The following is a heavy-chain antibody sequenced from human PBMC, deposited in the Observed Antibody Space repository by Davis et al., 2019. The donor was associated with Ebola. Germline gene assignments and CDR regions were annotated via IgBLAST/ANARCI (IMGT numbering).Heavy chain of an antibody. CDR1: GFTFSSYS. CDR2: ISSSSSYI. J-gene: IGHJ6*02. V-gene: IGHV3-21*01. D-gene: IGHD2-15*01. CDR3: AGAPHCGGGICQGYHYHGMDV. Sequence: GESLKISCAASGFTFSSYSMNWVRQAPGKGLEWVSSISSSSSYIYYADSVKGRFTISRDNAKNTVYLQINSLRAEDTAIYYCAGAPHCGGGICQGYHYHGMDVWGQGIAVTVSS.